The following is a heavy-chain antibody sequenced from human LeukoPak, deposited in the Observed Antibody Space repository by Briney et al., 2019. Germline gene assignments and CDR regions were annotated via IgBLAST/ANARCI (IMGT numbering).Heavy chain of an antibody. CDR1: GFTFSSYA. CDR3: AKSWRYYDSSNYYAFDI. Sequence: PGGSLRLSCAASGFTFSSYAMSWVRQAPGKGLEWVSSSCDNTRYADSVKGRFTISRDNSKNTLDLQMNGLRAEETAVYYCAKSWRYYDSSNYYAFDIWGQGTMVTVSS. D-gene: IGHD3-22*01. J-gene: IGHJ3*02. CDR2: SCDNT. V-gene: IGHV3-23*01.